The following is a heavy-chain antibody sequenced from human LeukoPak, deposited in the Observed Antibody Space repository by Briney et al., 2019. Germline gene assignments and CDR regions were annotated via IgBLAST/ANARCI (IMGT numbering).Heavy chain of an antibody. CDR2: ISGSGGTT. CDR1: GFTFSNYG. D-gene: IGHD1-26*01. J-gene: IGHJ4*02. V-gene: IGHV3-21*01. Sequence: GGTLRLSCAASGFTFSNYGMSWVRQAPGKGLEWASAISGSGGTTYYADSVKGRFTISRDNAKNSLYLQMNSLRAEDTAVYYCARHGDSGSYQQRGRIDYWGQGTLVTVSS. CDR3: ARHGDSGSYQQRGRIDY.